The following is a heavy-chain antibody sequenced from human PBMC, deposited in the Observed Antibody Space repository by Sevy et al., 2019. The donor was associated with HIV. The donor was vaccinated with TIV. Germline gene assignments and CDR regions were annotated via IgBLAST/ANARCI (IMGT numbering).Heavy chain of an antibody. CDR1: GFTFSKYS. CDR3: AREGCXKPHDX. Sequence: GGSLRLSCAASGFTFSKYSMSWVRQPPGKGLEWVSTLSFGCGEINYADSVKGRFTISRDNSKSSVYLQMNNLRPEDTAVYYCAREGCXKPHDXXXXGTLVTVSS. CDR2: LSFGCGEI. V-gene: IGHV3-23*01. J-gene: IGHJ4*01. D-gene: IGHD2-8*01.